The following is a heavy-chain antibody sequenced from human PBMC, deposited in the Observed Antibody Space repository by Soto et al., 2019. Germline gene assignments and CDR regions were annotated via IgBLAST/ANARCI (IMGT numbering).Heavy chain of an antibody. D-gene: IGHD3-10*01. CDR3: ARDPSFGAFDI. CDR1: GFTFRSSW. V-gene: IGHV3-7*01. J-gene: IGHJ3*02. CDR2: IKPDGSET. Sequence: GGSVRLSCEASGFTFRSSWMSWVHQAPGKGLEWVSYIKPDGSETYYVDSVRGRFTISRDNAKNSLYLQMNSLRAEDTALYYCARDPSFGAFDIWGQGTMVTVSS.